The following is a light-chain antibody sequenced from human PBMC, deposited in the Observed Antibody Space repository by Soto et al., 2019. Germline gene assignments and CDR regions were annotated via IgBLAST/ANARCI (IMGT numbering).Light chain of an antibody. V-gene: IGLV2-11*01. CDR2: DVT. CDR3: CSYVGSYTSYV. J-gene: IGLJ1*01. Sequence: QSALTQPRSVSGSPGQSVTISCTGTSSDVGTYNFVSWYQQHPGKAPKFMIYDVTKRPSGVPDRFSGSKSGNTAYLTISGLQAEDEADYYCCSYVGSYTSYVFGTGTKVTVL. CDR1: SSDVGTYNF.